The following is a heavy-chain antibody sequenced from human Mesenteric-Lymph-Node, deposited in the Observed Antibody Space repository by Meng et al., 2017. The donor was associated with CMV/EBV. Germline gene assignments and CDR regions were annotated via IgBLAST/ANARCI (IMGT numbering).Heavy chain of an antibody. Sequence: GESLKISCAASGFTFSSYAMHWVRQAPGKGLEWVANIKQDGSEKYYVDSVKGRFTISRDNAKNSLYLQMNDLRADDTAVYFCARATVTDFWGQGTLVTVSS. V-gene: IGHV3-7*01. CDR1: GFTFSSYA. D-gene: IGHD4-17*01. CDR3: ARATVTDF. CDR2: IKQDGSEK. J-gene: IGHJ4*02.